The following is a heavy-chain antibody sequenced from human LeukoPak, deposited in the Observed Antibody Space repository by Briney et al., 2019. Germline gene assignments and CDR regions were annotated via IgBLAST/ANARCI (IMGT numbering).Heavy chain of an antibody. CDR1: GGSFSGYY. D-gene: IGHD3-22*01. V-gene: IGHV4-34*01. CDR3: VTYYFDSSGPKRNY. Sequence: SETLSLTCAVYGGSFSGYYWSWIRQPPGKGLEWIGEINHSGSTNYNPSLKSRVTISVDTSKKQFSLKLSSVTAADTAVYYCVTYYFDSSGPKRNYWGQGTLVTVSS. CDR2: INHSGST. J-gene: IGHJ4*02.